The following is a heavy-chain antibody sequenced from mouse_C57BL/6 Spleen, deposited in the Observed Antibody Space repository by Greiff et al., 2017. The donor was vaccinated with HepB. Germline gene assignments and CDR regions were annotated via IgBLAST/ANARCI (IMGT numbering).Heavy chain of an antibody. D-gene: IGHD2-4*01. J-gene: IGHJ2*01. CDR1: GYTFTSYW. Sequence: VQLQQPGAELVKPGASVKMSCKASGYTFTSYWITWVKQRPGQGLEWIGDIYPGSGSTNYNEKFKSKATLTVDTSSSTAYMQLSSLTSEDSAVYYCARARVIYYDYDSFDYWGQGTTLTVSS. CDR3: ARARVIYYDYDSFDY. V-gene: IGHV1-55*01. CDR2: IYPGSGST.